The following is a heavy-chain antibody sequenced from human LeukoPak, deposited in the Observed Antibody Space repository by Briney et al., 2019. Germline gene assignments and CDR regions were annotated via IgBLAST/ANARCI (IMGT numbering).Heavy chain of an antibody. CDR2: ISGSGSGT. J-gene: IGHJ4*02. Sequence: PGGSLRLSCAASGFTFSSYAMSWVRQAPGKGLEWVSAISGSGSGTYYPDSVKGRFTISRDNSKNTLYLQMNSLRAEDTAVYYCAKVLYDFWSGYFHHYFDYGGQGTLVTVSS. CDR3: AKVLYDFWSGYFHHYFDY. V-gene: IGHV3-23*01. D-gene: IGHD3-3*01. CDR1: GFTFSSYA.